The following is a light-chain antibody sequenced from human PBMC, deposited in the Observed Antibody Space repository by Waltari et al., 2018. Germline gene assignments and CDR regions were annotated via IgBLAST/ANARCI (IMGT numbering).Light chain of an antibody. CDR2: GNT. Sequence: QSVLTQPPSVSGAPGQRVPIPCTGSTSNIGAGYDVQWYQQLPGTAPKLLIYGNTNRPSGVPDRFSGSKSGTSASLAITALQAEDEADYYCQSYDSSLSTVFGGGTKLTVL. CDR1: TSNIGAGYD. V-gene: IGLV1-40*01. J-gene: IGLJ3*02. CDR3: QSYDSSLSTV.